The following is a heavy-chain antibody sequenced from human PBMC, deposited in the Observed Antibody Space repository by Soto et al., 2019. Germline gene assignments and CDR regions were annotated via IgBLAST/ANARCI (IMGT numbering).Heavy chain of an antibody. CDR2: IIPIFGTA. V-gene: IGHV1-69*13. CDR3: AKTYYDILTGYKETYYYYGMDV. Sequence: GASVKASCKASGGTFSSYAISWVRQAPGQGLEWMGGIIPIFGTANYAQKFQGRVTITADESTSTAYMELSSLRSEDTAVYYCAKTYYDILTGYKETYYYYGMDVWGQGTTVTVSS. J-gene: IGHJ6*02. CDR1: GGTFSSYA. D-gene: IGHD3-9*01.